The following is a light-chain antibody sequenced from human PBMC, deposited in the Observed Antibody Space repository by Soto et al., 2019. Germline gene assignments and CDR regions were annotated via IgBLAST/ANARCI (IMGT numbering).Light chain of an antibody. J-gene: IGLJ1*01. CDR3: SAYTTSNTLI. Sequence: QSALTQPASVSGSPGQSVTISCTGTSSDVGGYDYVSWYQQHPGTAPKLILYEVNNRPSGVSNRFSGSKSGNTASLIISGLQTEDEANYYCSAYTTSNTLIFGTWTKLTVL. CDR1: SSDVGGYDY. V-gene: IGLV2-14*01. CDR2: EVN.